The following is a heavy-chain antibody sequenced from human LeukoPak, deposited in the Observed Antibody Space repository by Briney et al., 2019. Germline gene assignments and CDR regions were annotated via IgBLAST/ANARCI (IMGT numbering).Heavy chain of an antibody. V-gene: IGHV4-30-4*08. CDR3: ARGGHLDDFWSGYYFY. CDR2: IYYSGST. CDR1: GGSISSGDYY. Sequence: PSQTLSLTCTVSGGSISSGDYYWSWIRQPPGKGVEWIGYIYYSGSTYYNPSLKSRVTISVDTSKNQFSLKLSSVTAADTAVYYCARGGHLDDFWSGYYFYWGQGTLVTVSS. J-gene: IGHJ4*02. D-gene: IGHD3-3*01.